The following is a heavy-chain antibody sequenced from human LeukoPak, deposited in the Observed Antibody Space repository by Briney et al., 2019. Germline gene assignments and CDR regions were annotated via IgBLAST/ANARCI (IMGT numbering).Heavy chain of an antibody. CDR1: GGSMTDSRYC. CDR2: ANFSGTT. V-gene: IGHV4-39*01. D-gene: IGHD5-24*01. J-gene: IGHJ4*02. CDR3: ARQDGVLDGYDSGDWDYFDY. Sequence: SETLSLTCAVSGGSMTDSRYCWVWIRQSPGKGLDGSGRANFSGTTYYNPTVQSPLPISMATSPQQFSLTQGAVTPRDTAVYYCARQDGVLDGYDSGDWDYFDYWGQGTLVTVSS.